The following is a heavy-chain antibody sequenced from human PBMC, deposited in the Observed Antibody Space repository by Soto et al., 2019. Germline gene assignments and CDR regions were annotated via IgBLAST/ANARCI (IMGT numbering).Heavy chain of an antibody. V-gene: IGHV3-23*01. D-gene: IGHD3-3*01. J-gene: IGHJ4*02. CDR2: MSGSGDDA. CDR1: GFTFSNYG. Sequence: EVQLLESGGGLVQPGGSLRLSCAASGFTFSNYGMSWVRQAPGKGLAWVSVMSGSGDDAYYADYVKGRFTISRDNSKNTLYLQMNSLRAEDTAVYFCAKKVTIYAVDPADYWGQGTQVAVSS. CDR3: AKKVTIYAVDPADY.